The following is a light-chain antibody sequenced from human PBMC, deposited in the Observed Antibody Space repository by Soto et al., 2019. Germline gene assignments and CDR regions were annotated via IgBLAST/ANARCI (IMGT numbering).Light chain of an antibody. Sequence: IVLTQSPGTLSLSAGERATLSCRASQSFNSVYLPWYQQKPGQAPRILIYGASSRATGTPDRLSGRGSGTDLTLTISRLEPDDFALYYCQQFSSSPLTFGGGPKVDIK. CDR3: QQFSSSPLT. V-gene: IGKV3-20*01. J-gene: IGKJ4*01. CDR2: GAS. CDR1: QSFNSVY.